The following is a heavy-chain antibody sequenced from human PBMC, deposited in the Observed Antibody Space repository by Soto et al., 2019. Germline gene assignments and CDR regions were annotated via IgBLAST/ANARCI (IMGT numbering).Heavy chain of an antibody. J-gene: IGHJ6*02. D-gene: IGHD6-13*01. V-gene: IGHV5-51*01. CDR1: GYSFTSYW. CDR3: ARPGRMGQQLPRV. Sequence: LGESLKISCKGSGYSFTSYWIGWVRQMPGKGLEWMGIIYPGDSDTRCSPSFQGQVTISADKSISTAYLQWSSLKASDTAMYYCARPGRMGQQLPRVWGQGTTVTVSS. CDR2: IYPGDSDT.